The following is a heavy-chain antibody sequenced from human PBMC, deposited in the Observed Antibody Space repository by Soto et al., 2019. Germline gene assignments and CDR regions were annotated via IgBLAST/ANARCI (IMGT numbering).Heavy chain of an antibody. CDR2: TSDTGGSA. D-gene: IGHD3-16*02. Sequence: GGSLRLSCVASGFSNYAMSLVRQAPGKGLGWVSATSDTGGSAYYADSVRGQFTISTDNSKKTLYLQMNSLRAEDTAVYYCAKSPPHYDFVWGSYRSTYFDPWGQGALVTVSS. CDR1: GFSNYA. V-gene: IGHV3-23*01. CDR3: AKSPPHYDFVWGSYRSTYFDP. J-gene: IGHJ5*02.